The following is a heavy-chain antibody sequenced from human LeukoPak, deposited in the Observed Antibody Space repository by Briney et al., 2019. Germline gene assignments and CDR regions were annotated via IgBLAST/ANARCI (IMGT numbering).Heavy chain of an antibody. CDR3: ARVFYERNGYVSLAGYFDL. CDR1: GASISSGGYY. CDR2: ISYSEST. Sequence: PSETLSLTCSVSGASISSGGYYWSWIRQHPGKGLEWIGYISYSESTYYNPSLKSRLTISLDTSKNQFSLNLSSVTAADTAVYYCARVFYERNGYVSLAGYFDLWGRGTLVTVFS. V-gene: IGHV4-31*03. J-gene: IGHJ2*01. D-gene: IGHD3-22*01.